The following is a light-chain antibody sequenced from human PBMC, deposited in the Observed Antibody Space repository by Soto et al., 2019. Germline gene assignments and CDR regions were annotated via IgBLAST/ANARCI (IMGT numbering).Light chain of an antibody. V-gene: IGLV2-14*01. Sequence: QSALTQPASVSVSAGQSITISCSGTMRDVGAYNLVSWYQQHPGTAPKLIIYEVRNRPSGISSRFSGSRSGNTASLTISGLPPEDEGDYYCSAYTARSTLVFGGGTKLTVL. CDR3: SAYTARSTLV. J-gene: IGLJ3*02. CDR2: EVR. CDR1: MRDVGAYNL.